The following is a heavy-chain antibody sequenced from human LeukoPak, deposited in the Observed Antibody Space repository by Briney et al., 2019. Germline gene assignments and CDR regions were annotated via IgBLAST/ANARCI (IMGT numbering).Heavy chain of an antibody. V-gene: IGHV5-51*01. D-gene: IGHD1/OR15-1a*01. CDR1: GHNFTNYW. CDR3: ARNLRGSGYGTNAFDI. CDR2: IYPGDSDT. Sequence: PGESLKISCKGSGHNFTNYWIGWVRQMPGKGLEWMGVIYPGDSDTGYSPSFQGQVTISVDKSITTAYLHWSSLKASDTAIYYCARNLRGSGYGTNAFDIWGQGTLVTVSS. J-gene: IGHJ3*02.